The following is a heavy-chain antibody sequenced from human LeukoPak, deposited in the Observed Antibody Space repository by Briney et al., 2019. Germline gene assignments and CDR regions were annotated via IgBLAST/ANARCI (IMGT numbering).Heavy chain of an antibody. V-gene: IGHV3-66*02. J-gene: IGHJ4*02. CDR3: ASSGITIFGVVMRYFDY. D-gene: IGHD3-3*01. CDR1: GFAVSGNY. Sequence: GGSLRLSCAASGFAVSGNYMSWVRQAPGKGLEWVSVIYSGGSTYYADSVKGRFTVSRDNSKNTLYLQMNSLRAEDTAVYYCASSGITIFGVVMRYFDYWGQGPLVTVSS. CDR2: IYSGGST.